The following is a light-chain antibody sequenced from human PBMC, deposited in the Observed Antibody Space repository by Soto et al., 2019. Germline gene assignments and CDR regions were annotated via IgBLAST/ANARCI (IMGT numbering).Light chain of an antibody. CDR2: DVN. CDR1: SSDVGGYNY. V-gene: IGLV2-14*01. Sequence: QSALTQPASVSGSPGQSITISCTGTSSDVGGYNYVSWYQQHPGKAPKLMIYDVNIRPSGVSSRFSGSQSGNTASLTISGLQAEDEADYYCSSYTTTSAYVFGTGTKLTVL. J-gene: IGLJ1*01. CDR3: SSYTTTSAYV.